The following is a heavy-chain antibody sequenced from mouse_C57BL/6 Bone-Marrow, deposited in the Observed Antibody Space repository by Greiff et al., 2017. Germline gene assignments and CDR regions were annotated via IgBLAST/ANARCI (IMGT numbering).Heavy chain of an antibody. D-gene: IGHD3-2*02. Sequence: QVQLQQPGTELVKPGASVKLSCKASGYTFTSYWMHWVKQRPGQGLEWIGMIHPNSGSTNYNEKFKSKATLTVDKSSSTAYMQLSSLTSEDSAVYYCARGLLDSSGSFPYWGQGTLVTVSA. CDR3: ARGLLDSSGSFPY. CDR2: IHPNSGST. CDR1: GYTFTSYW. J-gene: IGHJ3*01. V-gene: IGHV1-64*01.